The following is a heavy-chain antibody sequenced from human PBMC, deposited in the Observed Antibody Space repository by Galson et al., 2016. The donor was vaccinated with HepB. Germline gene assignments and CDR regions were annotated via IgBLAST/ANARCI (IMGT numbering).Heavy chain of an antibody. CDR1: GFTFSTVW. CDR3: ARGGRALSGSFDP. Sequence: PRLSCAASGFTFSTVWMHWVRQVPGTGLVWVSRVNPDGTTTDYADSVKGRFIISRDNAKNTLYLQMNSLRVEDTAVYFCARGGRALSGSFDPWGQGTLVTVSS. V-gene: IGHV3-74*01. J-gene: IGHJ5*02. D-gene: IGHD3-16*01. CDR2: VNPDGTTT.